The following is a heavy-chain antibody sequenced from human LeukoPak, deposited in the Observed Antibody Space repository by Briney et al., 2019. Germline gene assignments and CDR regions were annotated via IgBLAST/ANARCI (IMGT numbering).Heavy chain of an antibody. CDR3: ARLGSRDPLHY. J-gene: IGHJ4*02. CDR2: IKQDGSVK. CDR1: GFTISGHW. Sequence: GGSLRLSCAASGFTISGHWMSWVRQAPGKGLEWLANIKQDGSVKNYVDSVKGRFTISRDNAENSLYLQMHSLRAEDTAVYYCARLGSRDPLHYWGQGTLVTVSS. V-gene: IGHV3-7*03. D-gene: IGHD3-10*01.